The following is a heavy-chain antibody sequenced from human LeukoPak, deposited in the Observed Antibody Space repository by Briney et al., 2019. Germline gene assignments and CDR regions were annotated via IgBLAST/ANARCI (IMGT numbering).Heavy chain of an antibody. J-gene: IGHJ5*02. CDR2: IYYTGTT. CDR1: GDSISSGSYY. V-gene: IGHV4-39*07. CDR3: ARDLLAVTGYNWFDP. D-gene: IGHD6-19*01. Sequence: PSETLSLTCTVSGDSISSGSYYWSWIRQPPGQGLEWIGSIYYTGTTYYNPSLKSRITISVDTSKNQFSLKLSSVTAADTALYYCARDLLAVTGYNWFDPWGQGTLVTVSS.